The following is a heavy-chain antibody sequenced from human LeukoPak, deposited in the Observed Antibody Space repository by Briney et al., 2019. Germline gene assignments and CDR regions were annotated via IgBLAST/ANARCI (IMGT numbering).Heavy chain of an antibody. D-gene: IGHD3-3*01. J-gene: IGHJ4*02. V-gene: IGHV3-23*01. CDR1: GFTFSSYA. CDR2: VSGGGHNT. Sequence: PGGSLRLSCVASGFTFSSYAMSGVRQAPGKGLEWVSVVSGGGHNTYYADSVKGRFTMSRDNSKRTVYLQMNSLRAEDTAVYYCAKDRSSWYYPFDSWGQGTLVTVSS. CDR3: AKDRSSWYYPFDS.